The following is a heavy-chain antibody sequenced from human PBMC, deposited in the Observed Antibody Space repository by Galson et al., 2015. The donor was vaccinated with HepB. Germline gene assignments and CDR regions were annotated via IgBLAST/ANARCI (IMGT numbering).Heavy chain of an antibody. V-gene: IGHV3-9*01. Sequence: SLRLSCAASGFTFDDYAMNWVRQAPGKGLEWVSGISWNSGSIGYADSVKGRFTISRDNANNSLYLQMNSLRSEDTAVYYCAREVGTRCSSTSCYPEDYGMDVWGQGTMVTVSS. CDR2: ISWNSGSI. CDR3: AREVGTRCSSTSCYPEDYGMDV. D-gene: IGHD2-2*01. CDR1: GFTFDDYA. J-gene: IGHJ6*02.